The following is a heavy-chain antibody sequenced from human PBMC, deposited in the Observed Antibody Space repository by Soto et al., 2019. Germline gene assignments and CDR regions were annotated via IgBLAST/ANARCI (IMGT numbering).Heavy chain of an antibody. V-gene: IGHV3-23*01. J-gene: IGHJ4*02. CDR2: IIGGGDGT. Sequence: GGSLRLSCAASGFTFGGFAMSWVRQAPGKGLEWVSAIIGGGDGTYYADSVKGRFTISRDNSGNTLFLQMNSLRVEDTAIFFCAKDAGTAGTGLFYFDYWGQGILVTVSS. D-gene: IGHD6-13*01. CDR1: GFTFGGFA. CDR3: AKDAGTAGTGLFYFDY.